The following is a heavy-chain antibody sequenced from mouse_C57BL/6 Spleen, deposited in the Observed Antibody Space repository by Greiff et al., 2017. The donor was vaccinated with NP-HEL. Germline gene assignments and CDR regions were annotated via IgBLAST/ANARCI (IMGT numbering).Heavy chain of an antibody. CDR1: GYAFSSSW. V-gene: IGHV1-82*01. Sequence: VQVVESGPELVKPGASVKISCKASGYAFSSSWMNWVKQRPGKGLEWIGRIYPGDGDTNYNGKFKGKATLTADKSSSTAYMQLSSLTSEDSAVYFCARKGSYWYFDVWGTGTTVTVSS. CDR2: IYPGDGDT. CDR3: ARKGSYWYFDV. J-gene: IGHJ1*03.